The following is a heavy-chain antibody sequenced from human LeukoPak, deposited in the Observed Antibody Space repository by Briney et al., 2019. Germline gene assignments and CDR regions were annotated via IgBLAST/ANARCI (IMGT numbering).Heavy chain of an antibody. Sequence: YPGGSLRLSCAASGFTFSSYGMHWVRQAPGKGLEWVAVISYDGSNKYYADSVKVRFTISRDNSKNTLYLQMNSLRAEDTAVYYCAILGDYYGSGPFDYWGQGTLVTVSS. J-gene: IGHJ4*02. CDR2: ISYDGSNK. CDR3: AILGDYYGSGPFDY. CDR1: GFTFSSYG. V-gene: IGHV3-30*03. D-gene: IGHD3-10*01.